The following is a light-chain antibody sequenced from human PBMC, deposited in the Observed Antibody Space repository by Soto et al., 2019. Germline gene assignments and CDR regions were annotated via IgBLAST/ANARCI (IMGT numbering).Light chain of an antibody. CDR3: QQYSTYTPRT. CDR2: KAS. V-gene: IGKV1-5*03. CDR1: QSISIW. J-gene: IGKJ1*01. Sequence: DIQVTQVPSTLSGYLGDRVTITCRASQSISIWLAWYQQKPGKAPKILIYKASSLESGVPSRFSGSGSGTEFTLTISSLQPDDFATYYCQQYSTYTPRTFGQGTKVDIK.